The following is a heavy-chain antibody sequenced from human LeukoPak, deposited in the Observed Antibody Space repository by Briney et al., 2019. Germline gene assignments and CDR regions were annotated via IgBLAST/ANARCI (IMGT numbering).Heavy chain of an antibody. V-gene: IGHV1-2*02. CDR1: GYTFTGYY. J-gene: IGHJ4*02. Sequence: ASVKVSCKASGYTFTGYYMHWVRQAPGQGLKWMGWINPNSGGTNYAQKFQGRVTMTRDTSISTAYMELSRLRSDDTAVYYCARVRTGTTFGKYYFDYWGQGTLVTVSS. CDR2: INPNSGGT. CDR3: ARVRTGTTFGKYYFDY. D-gene: IGHD1-1*01.